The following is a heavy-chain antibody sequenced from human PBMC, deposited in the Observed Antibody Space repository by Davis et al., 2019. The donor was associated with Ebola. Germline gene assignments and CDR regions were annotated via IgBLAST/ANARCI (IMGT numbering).Heavy chain of an antibody. Sequence: PGGSLRLSCAASGFTFSNYAMHWVRQAPGKGLEWVAAIWHDGSETHYSDSVKGRFTISKDNDKNTLYLQMSSLRAEDTAIYYCATQDYYYGVDLWGQGTTVTVSS. V-gene: IGHV3-33*08. CDR2: IWHDGSET. CDR3: ATQDYYYGVDL. CDR1: GFTFSNYA. J-gene: IGHJ6*02.